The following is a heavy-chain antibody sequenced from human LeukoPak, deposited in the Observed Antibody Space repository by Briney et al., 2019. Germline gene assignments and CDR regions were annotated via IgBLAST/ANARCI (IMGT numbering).Heavy chain of an antibody. Sequence: GGSLRLSCAASRITFSSYAINWVRQAPGKGLEWVSAISGSGGNTYYADSVKGRFTISRDNSKNTLYLQMNSLRAEDTAVYYCAKPARTDYADYWGQGTLVTVSS. CDR2: ISGSGGNT. CDR1: RITFSSYA. J-gene: IGHJ4*02. CDR3: AKPARTDYADY. V-gene: IGHV3-23*01. D-gene: IGHD1-1*01.